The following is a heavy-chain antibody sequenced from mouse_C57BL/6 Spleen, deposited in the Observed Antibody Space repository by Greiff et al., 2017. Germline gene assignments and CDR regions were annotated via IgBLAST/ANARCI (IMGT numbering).Heavy chain of an antibody. CDR1: GYTFTDYN. V-gene: IGHV1-18*01. D-gene: IGHD4-1*01. CDR2: INPNNGGT. J-gene: IGHJ4*01. Sequence: VQLQQSGPELVKPGASVKIPCKASGYTFTDYNMDWVKQSHGKSLEWIGDINPNNGGTIYNQKFKGKATLTVEKSSSTAYMELRSLTSEDTAVYYCARESWDYAMDYWGQGTSVTVSS. CDR3: ARESWDYAMDY.